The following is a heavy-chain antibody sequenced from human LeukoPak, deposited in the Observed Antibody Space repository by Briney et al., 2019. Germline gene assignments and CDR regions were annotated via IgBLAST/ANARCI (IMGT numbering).Heavy chain of an antibody. D-gene: IGHD4-17*01. Sequence: SVKVSCKASGGTFSSYAISWVRQAPGQGLEWMGGIIPIFGTANYAQKSQGRVTITADESTSTAYMELSSLRSEDTAVYYCARVAHRYGDYDYWGQGTLVTVSS. CDR1: GGTFSSYA. V-gene: IGHV1-69*13. CDR2: IIPIFGTA. J-gene: IGHJ4*02. CDR3: ARVAHRYGDYDY.